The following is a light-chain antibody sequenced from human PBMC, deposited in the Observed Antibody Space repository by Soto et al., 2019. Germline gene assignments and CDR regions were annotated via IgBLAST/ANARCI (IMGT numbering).Light chain of an antibody. J-gene: IGKJ1*01. Sequence: DIQMTQSPSTLSASVVDRVTITFRASQSISSWLAWYQQKPGKAPKVLIYEASKLESGVPSRFSGSGSGTEFTLTISTLQPDDVATYYCQQYSSYQWTFGQGTKVDIK. CDR3: QQYSSYQWT. V-gene: IGKV1-5*01. CDR1: QSISSW. CDR2: EAS.